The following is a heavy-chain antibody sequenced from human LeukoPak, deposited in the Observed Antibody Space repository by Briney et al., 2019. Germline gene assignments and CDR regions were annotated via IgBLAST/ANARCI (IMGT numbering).Heavy chain of an antibody. Sequence: GGSLRISCTVSRFTVSSNPMSWVRQAPGKGLEWVSFIYSDNTHYSDSVKGRFTISRDNSKNTLYLQMNSLRAEDTAVYYCARRAGAYSHPYDYWGQGTLVTVSS. CDR2: IYSDNT. V-gene: IGHV3-53*01. CDR1: RFTVSSNP. J-gene: IGHJ4*02. CDR3: ARRAGAYSHPYDY. D-gene: IGHD4/OR15-4a*01.